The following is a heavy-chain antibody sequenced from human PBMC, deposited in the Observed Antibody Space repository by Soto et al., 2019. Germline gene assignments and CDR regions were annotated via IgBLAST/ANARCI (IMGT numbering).Heavy chain of an antibody. J-gene: IGHJ4*02. CDR1: GFIFSNYA. D-gene: IGHD3-10*01. Sequence: PGGSLRLSCAASGFIFSNYAMFWVRQAPGKGLDWVSTIYAGGGTTHYAESVKGRFTISRDNSNNRLYLQLNNLRAEDTAVYFCAKDLIRGDGYVDFDYWDQGTLVTVSS. CDR3: AKDLIRGDGYVDFDY. V-gene: IGHV3-23*01. CDR2: IYAGGGTT.